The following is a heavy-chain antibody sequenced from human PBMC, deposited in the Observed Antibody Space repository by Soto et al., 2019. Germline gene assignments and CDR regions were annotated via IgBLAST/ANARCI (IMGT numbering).Heavy chain of an antibody. CDR1: GFTFTSSA. CDR3: AADGGSGSYYKPLNYYYMDV. CDR2: IVVGSGNT. Sequence: GASVKVSCKASGFTFTSSAMQWVRQARGQRLEWIGWIVVGSGNTNYAQKFQERVTITRDMSTSTAYMELSSLRSEDTAVYYCAADGGSGSYYKPLNYYYMDVWGKGTTVTVSS. D-gene: IGHD3-10*01. V-gene: IGHV1-58*02. J-gene: IGHJ6*03.